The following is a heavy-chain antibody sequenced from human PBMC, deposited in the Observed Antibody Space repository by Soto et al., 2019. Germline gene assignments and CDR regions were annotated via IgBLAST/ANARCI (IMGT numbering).Heavy chain of an antibody. CDR2: ISSSTI. D-gene: IGHD3-9*01. V-gene: IGHV3-48*01. CDR1: GFTFSSYS. J-gene: IGHJ4*02. CDR3: ARDWDDILILGY. Sequence: TGGSLRLSCAASGFTFSSYSMNWVRQAPGKGLEWVSYISSSTICYADSVKGRFTISRDNAKNSLYLQMNSLRAEDTALYYCARDWDDILILGYWGQGTLVTVSS.